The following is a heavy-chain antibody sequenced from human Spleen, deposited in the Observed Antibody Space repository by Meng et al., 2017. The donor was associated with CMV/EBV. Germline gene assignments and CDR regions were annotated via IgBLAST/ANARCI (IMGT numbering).Heavy chain of an antibody. V-gene: IGHV3-30*09. Sequence: GESLKISCAASGFTFTTFSVHWVRQAPGKGLEWVADISYDGNDKFYAASVKGRFAISRDNAKNSLYLQMNSLRAEDTAVYYCARARLTNVDYWGQGTLVTVSS. J-gene: IGHJ4*02. CDR3: ARARLTNVDY. CDR1: GFTFTTFS. CDR2: ISYDGNDK. D-gene: IGHD1/OR15-1a*01.